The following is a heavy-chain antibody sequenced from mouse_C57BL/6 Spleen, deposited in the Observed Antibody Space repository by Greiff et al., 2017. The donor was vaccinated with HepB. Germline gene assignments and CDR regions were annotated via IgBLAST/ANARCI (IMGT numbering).Heavy chain of an antibody. J-gene: IGHJ2*01. CDR2: INPNNGGT. Sequence: VQLQQSGPELVKPGASVKIPCKASGYTFTDYNMDWVKQSHGKSLEWIGDINPNNGGTIYNQKFKGKATLTVDKSSSTAYMELRSLTSEDTAVYYCARGGDGYFSYYFDYWGQGTTLTVSS. D-gene: IGHD2-3*01. CDR3: ARGGDGYFSYYFDY. CDR1: GYTFTDYN. V-gene: IGHV1-18*01.